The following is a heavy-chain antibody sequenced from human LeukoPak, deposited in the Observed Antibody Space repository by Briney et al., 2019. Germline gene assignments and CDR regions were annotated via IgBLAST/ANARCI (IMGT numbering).Heavy chain of an antibody. CDR2: IKSKTDGGTT. J-gene: IGHJ4*02. V-gene: IGHV3-15*01. Sequence: GGSLRLSCAASGFTFSNAWMGWVRQAPGKGLEWVGRIKSKTDGGTTDYAAPVKGRFTISRDDSKNTLYLEMNSLKTEDTAVYYCTTDWYSSGWPAPDYWGQGTLVTVSS. CDR3: TTDWYSSGWPAPDY. D-gene: IGHD6-19*01. CDR1: GFTFSNAW.